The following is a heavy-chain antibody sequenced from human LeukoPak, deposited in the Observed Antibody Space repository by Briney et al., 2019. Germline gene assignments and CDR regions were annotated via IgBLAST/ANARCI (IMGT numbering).Heavy chain of an antibody. CDR1: GFTFSTYS. CDR2: INSSSSTI. CDR3: ARDATMVPLYYYYYMDV. Sequence: GGSLRLSCAASGFTFSTYSMNWVRQAPGKGLEWVSYINSSSSTIFYADSVKGRFTISRDGAKNSLYLQMNSLRAEDTAVYYCARDATMVPLYYYYYMDVWGKGTTVTVSS. V-gene: IGHV3-48*04. D-gene: IGHD3-10*01. J-gene: IGHJ6*03.